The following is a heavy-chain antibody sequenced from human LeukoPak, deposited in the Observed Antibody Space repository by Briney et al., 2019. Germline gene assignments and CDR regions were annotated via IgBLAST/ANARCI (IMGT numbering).Heavy chain of an antibody. CDR3: ASSYDSSGYTPFDY. Sequence: GGSLRLSCAASGFTFSSYDMHWVRQAPGKGLEYVSAISSNGGSTYYVKSVKGRFTISRDNSKKTLYLQMGSLRAEDMAVYYCASSYDSSGYTPFDYWGQGTLVTVSS. D-gene: IGHD3-22*01. V-gene: IGHV3-64*01. J-gene: IGHJ4*02. CDR1: GFTFSSYD. CDR2: ISSNGGST.